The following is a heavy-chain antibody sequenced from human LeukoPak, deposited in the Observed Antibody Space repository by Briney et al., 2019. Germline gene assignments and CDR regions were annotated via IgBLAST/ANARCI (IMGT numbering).Heavy chain of an antibody. CDR2: ITSSGSYI. V-gene: IGHV3-21*01. D-gene: IGHD4-17*01. Sequence: GGSLRLSCAASGFTFSSHGMYWVRQAPGKGLEWVSSITSSGSYIYYADSVKGRFTISRDNAKSSLYLQMNSLRAEDTALYYCARRYAVYGDYTRDHSIDYWGQGTLVTVSS. CDR3: ARRYAVYGDYTRDHSIDY. CDR1: GFTFSSHG. J-gene: IGHJ4*02.